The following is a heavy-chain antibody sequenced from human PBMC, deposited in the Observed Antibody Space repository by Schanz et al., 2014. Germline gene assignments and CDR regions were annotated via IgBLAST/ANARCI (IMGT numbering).Heavy chain of an antibody. CDR1: GLIFSTYT. D-gene: IGHD1-26*01. Sequence: EVQLVESGGGLVRPGGSLRLSCTTSGLIFSTYTLNWVRQAPGKGLEWISYISFSGNTIYYADSVKGRFTISRDNAKNSVFLQMNRLRAEDTAVYYCARDSGSHYLVDYWGQGTLVTVSS. J-gene: IGHJ4*02. CDR3: ARDSGSHYLVDY. V-gene: IGHV3-48*01. CDR2: ISFSGNTI.